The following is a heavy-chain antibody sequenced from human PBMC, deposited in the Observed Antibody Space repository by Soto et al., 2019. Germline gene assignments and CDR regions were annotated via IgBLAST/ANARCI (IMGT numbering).Heavy chain of an antibody. J-gene: IGHJ3*02. V-gene: IGHV4-30-4*01. CDR1: GGSISSGDYY. Sequence: QVQLQESGPGLVKPSQTLSLTCTVSGGSISSGDYYWSWIRQPPGKGLEWIGYIYYSGSTYYNPSIKSRVTIAVDTSKNQFSLKLSSVTAADTAVYYCARYKLVVAVAFDIWGQGTMVTVSS. D-gene: IGHD3-22*01. CDR3: ARYKLVVAVAFDI. CDR2: IYYSGST.